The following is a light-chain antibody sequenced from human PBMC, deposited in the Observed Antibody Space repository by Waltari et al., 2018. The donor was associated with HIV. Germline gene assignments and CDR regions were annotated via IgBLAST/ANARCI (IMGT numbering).Light chain of an antibody. CDR1: SGHSSYP. J-gene: IGLJ3*02. Sequence: QLVLTQSPSASASLGASVKPTCPLSSGHSSYPIAWHQQQPEKGPRYLMKLNSDGSHSKGDGIPDRFSGSSSGAERYLTISSLQSEDEADYYCQTWGTGIRVFGGGTKLTVL. V-gene: IGLV4-69*01. CDR3: QTWGTGIRV. CDR2: LNSDGSH.